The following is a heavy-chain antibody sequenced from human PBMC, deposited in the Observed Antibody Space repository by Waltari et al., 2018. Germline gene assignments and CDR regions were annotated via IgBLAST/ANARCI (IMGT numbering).Heavy chain of an antibody. D-gene: IGHD3-3*01. CDR3: ARGPDYDFWSGYYYYYGMDV. Sequence: QVQLQESGPGLVKPSETLSLTCTVSGGSISSYYWSWIRQPPGKGLEWIGYIYYSGSTNDNPSLRGRVTIAVDTSKNQFSLKLSSVTAADTAVYYCARGPDYDFWSGYYYYYGMDVWGQGTTVTVSS. CDR2: IYYSGST. J-gene: IGHJ6*02. CDR1: GGSISSYY. V-gene: IGHV4-59*01.